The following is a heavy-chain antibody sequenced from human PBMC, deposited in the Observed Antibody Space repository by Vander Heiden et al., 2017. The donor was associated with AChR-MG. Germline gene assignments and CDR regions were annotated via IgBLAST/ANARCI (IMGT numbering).Heavy chain of an antibody. V-gene: IGHV4-59*08. J-gene: IGHJ4*02. CDR1: GCSISSYY. CDR3: ARRRYCSSTSCYVFDY. Sequence: QVQLQESGPGLVKPSETLSLTCTVSGCSISSYYWSWIRQPPGKGLEWIGYIYYSGSTNYNPSLKSRVTISVDTSKNQFSLKLSSVTAADTAVYYCARRRYCSSTSCYVFDYWGQGTLVTVSS. CDR2: IYYSGST. D-gene: IGHD2-2*01.